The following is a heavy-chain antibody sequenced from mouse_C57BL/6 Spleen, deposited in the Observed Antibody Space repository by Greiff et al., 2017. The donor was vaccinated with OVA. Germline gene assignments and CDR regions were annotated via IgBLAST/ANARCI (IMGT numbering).Heavy chain of an antibody. CDR3: ARWGNWEGWFAY. Sequence: QVQLQQPGAELVRPGSSVKLSCKASGYTFTSYWMHWVKQRPIQGLEWIGNIDPSDSETHYNQKFKDKATLTVDKSSSTAYMQLSSLTSEGSAVYYCARWGNWEGWFAYWGQGTLVTVSA. CDR1: GYTFTSYW. V-gene: IGHV1-52*01. CDR2: IDPSDSET. J-gene: IGHJ3*01. D-gene: IGHD4-1*01.